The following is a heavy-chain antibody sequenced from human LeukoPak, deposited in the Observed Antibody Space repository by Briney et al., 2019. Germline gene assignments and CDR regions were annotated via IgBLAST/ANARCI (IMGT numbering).Heavy chain of an antibody. V-gene: IGHV1-18*01. CDR3: ARSITLVRGVFDY. J-gene: IGHJ4*02. CDR2: VSGYNDNT. D-gene: IGHD3-10*01. CDR1: GYTFISYG. Sequence: ASVKVSCKASGYTFISYGVNWVRQAPGQGLEWLGWVSGYNDNTKYAQKFQGRVTMTKDTSTSIAYMELRSLRPDDTAVYYCARSITLVRGVFDYWGQGTLVTVSS.